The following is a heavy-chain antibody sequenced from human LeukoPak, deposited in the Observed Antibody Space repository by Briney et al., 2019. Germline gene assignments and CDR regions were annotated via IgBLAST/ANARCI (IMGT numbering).Heavy chain of an antibody. CDR1: GFTFSNSA. J-gene: IGHJ6*04. D-gene: IGHD3-10*02. CDR3: AELGITMIGGV. Sequence: VASVTVSCKASGFTFSNSAIQWVRQARGQRLEWIGWIIVGSGRTHYAQNLQERLTITRDMSTNTAYMELSSLRAEDTAVYYCAELGITMIGGVWGKGTTVTISS. CDR2: IIVGSGRT. V-gene: IGHV1-58*02.